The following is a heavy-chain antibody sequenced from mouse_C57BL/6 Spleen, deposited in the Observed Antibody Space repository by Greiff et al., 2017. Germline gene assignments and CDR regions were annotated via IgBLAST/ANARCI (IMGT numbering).Heavy chain of an antibody. CDR3: ARQGLRRDYFDY. V-gene: IGHV5-12*01. J-gene: IGHJ2*01. CDR1: GFTFSDYY. D-gene: IGHD2-4*01. Sequence: EVQLQQSGGGLVQPGGSLKLSCAASGFTFSDYYMYWVRQTPEKRLEWVAYISNGGGSTYYPDTVKGRFTISRDNAKNTLYLQMSRLKSEDTAMYYCARQGLRRDYFDYWGQGTTLTVSS. CDR2: ISNGGGST.